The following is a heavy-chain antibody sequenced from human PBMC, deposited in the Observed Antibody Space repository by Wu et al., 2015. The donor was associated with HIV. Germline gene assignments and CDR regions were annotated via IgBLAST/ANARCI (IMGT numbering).Heavy chain of an antibody. CDR3: ARDGSDERLFGSEGEESFYFYFMDV. Sequence: QVQLVQSGAEVRKPGSSVKVSCKASGGTFSSYAISWVRQAPGQGLEWMGGIIPIFDTAKYAQKFQDRVTITADESTNTAYMELSSLRPEDTAVYYCARDGSDERLFGSEGEESFYFYFMDVWGKGTTVTVSS. V-gene: IGHV1-69*12. CDR2: IIPIFDTA. J-gene: IGHJ6*03. D-gene: IGHD3-3*01. CDR1: GGTFSSYA.